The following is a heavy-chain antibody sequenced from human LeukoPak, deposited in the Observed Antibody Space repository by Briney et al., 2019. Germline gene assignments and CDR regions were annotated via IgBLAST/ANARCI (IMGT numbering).Heavy chain of an antibody. CDR1: GFTFSSYA. Sequence: PGGSLRLSCATSGFTFSSYAIHWVRQAPGKGLEWVAVISYDGSNKYYADSVKGRFTISRDNPKNTLYLQMNSLRAEDTAVYYCARGYSSSWSTLDAFDIWGQGTMVTVSS. CDR2: ISYDGSNK. CDR3: ARGYSSSWSTLDAFDI. V-gene: IGHV3-30-3*01. D-gene: IGHD6-13*01. J-gene: IGHJ3*02.